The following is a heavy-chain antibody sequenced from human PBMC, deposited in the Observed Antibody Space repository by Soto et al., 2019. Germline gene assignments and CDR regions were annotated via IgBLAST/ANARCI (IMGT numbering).Heavy chain of an antibody. J-gene: IGHJ5*02. CDR2: ISGDGSRK. CDR1: GFTFRKYW. V-gene: IGHV3-74*01. D-gene: IGHD3-9*01. Sequence: EVQLVESGGDLVQPGGSLRLSCAASGFTFRKYWIFWVRQAPGKGLVWVSRISGDGSRKDYADSVKGRFTISRDNPQNMGYLQMNSLRAEDTAVYYCVRGLDWSTVSDTTSASDLGLETWGLGTLVTVSS. CDR3: VRGLDWSTVSDTTSASDLGLET.